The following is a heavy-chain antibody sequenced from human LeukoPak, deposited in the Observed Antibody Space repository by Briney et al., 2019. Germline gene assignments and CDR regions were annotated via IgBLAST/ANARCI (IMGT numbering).Heavy chain of an antibody. CDR2: IKHDGSEK. J-gene: IGHJ4*02. CDR3: ARNKRGDY. Sequence: GGSLRLSCAASGFTFSSYWMSWVRQAPGKGLEWVANIKHDGSEKYYMDSVKGRFTISRDNAKNSLYLQMNILRADDTAVYYCARNKRGDYWGQGTLVTVSS. V-gene: IGHV3-7*01. D-gene: IGHD5-24*01. CDR1: GFTFSSYW.